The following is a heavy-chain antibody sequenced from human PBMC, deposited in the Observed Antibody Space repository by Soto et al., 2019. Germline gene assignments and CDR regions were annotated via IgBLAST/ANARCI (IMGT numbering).Heavy chain of an antibody. D-gene: IGHD4-17*01. Sequence: SETLSLTCAVYGGSFSGYYWSWIRQPPGKGLEWIGEINHSGSTNYNPSLKSRVTISVDTSMNQFSLKLSSVTAADTAVYYCARGRLGRLTVTTRNYFDYWGQGTLVTVSS. J-gene: IGHJ4*02. CDR1: GGSFSGYY. V-gene: IGHV4-34*01. CDR2: INHSGST. CDR3: ARGRLGRLTVTTRNYFDY.